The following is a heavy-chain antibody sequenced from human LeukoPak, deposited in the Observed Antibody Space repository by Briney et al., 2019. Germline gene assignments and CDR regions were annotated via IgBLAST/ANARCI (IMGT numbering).Heavy chain of an antibody. J-gene: IGHJ4*02. D-gene: IGHD3-22*01. V-gene: IGHV3-23*01. CDR1: GFGFSSYG. Sequence: PGGSLRLSCAASGFGFSSYGMHWVRQAPGKGLEWVSAISGSGGSTYYADSVKGRFTISRDNSKNTLYLQMNSLRAEDTAVYYCAKSNQRYYYDSSGYYWGQGTLVTVSS. CDR3: AKSNQRYYYDSSGYY. CDR2: ISGSGGST.